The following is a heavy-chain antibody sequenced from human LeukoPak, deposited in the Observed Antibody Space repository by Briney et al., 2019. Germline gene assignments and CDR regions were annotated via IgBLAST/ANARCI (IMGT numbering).Heavy chain of an antibody. V-gene: IGHV4-34*01. Sequence: PSETLSLTCAVYGGSFSGYYWSWIRQPPGKGLEWIGEINHSGSTNYNPSLKSRVTISVDTSKNQFSLKLSSVTAADTAVYYCASSVVIHLDYWGQGTLVTVSS. CDR1: GGSFSGYY. J-gene: IGHJ4*02. CDR2: INHSGST. CDR3: ASSVVIHLDY. D-gene: IGHD3-22*01.